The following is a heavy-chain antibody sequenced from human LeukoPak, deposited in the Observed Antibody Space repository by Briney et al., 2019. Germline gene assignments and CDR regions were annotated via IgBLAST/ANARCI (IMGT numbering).Heavy chain of an antibody. V-gene: IGHV3-21*01. CDR3: ARATIFGGPWGPGAFDI. D-gene: IGHD3-3*01. CDR2: ISSSSSYI. J-gene: IGHJ3*02. Sequence: PGGSLRLSCAASGFTFSSYSMNWVRQAPGKGLEWVSSISSSSSYIYYADSVKGRFTISRDNAKNSLYLQMNSLRAEDTAVYYCARATIFGGPWGPGAFDIWGQGTMVTVSS. CDR1: GFTFSSYS.